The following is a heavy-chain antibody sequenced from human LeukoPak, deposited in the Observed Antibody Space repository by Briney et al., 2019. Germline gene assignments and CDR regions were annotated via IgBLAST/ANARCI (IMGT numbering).Heavy chain of an antibody. J-gene: IGHJ4*02. CDR1: GFTFSSYA. D-gene: IGHD1-1*01. Sequence: PGGSLRLSCAASGFTFSSYAMSWVRQAPGKGLEWVSVIYSGGSSYYADSVKGRFTISRDNSKNTLYLQVNSLRVEDTAVYYCARLPTGDYWGQGTLVTVSS. CDR2: IYSGGSS. V-gene: IGHV3-23*03. CDR3: ARLPTGDY.